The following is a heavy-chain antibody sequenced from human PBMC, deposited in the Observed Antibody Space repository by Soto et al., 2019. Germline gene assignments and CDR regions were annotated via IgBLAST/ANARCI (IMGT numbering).Heavy chain of an antibody. CDR2: IHHSGTT. D-gene: IGHD6-6*01. V-gene: IGHV4-59*08. CDR1: GGSISTYY. Sequence: QVQLQESGPGLVKPSETLSLTCTVSGGSISTYYWGWIRQPPGKALEWIGYIHHSGTTKYNPSLESRVTISVDTTKNQFSLKLTSVTAADTAVYYCGRHAEYSDNWCDSWGQGSLVTVSS. CDR3: GRHAEYSDNWCDS. J-gene: IGHJ5*01.